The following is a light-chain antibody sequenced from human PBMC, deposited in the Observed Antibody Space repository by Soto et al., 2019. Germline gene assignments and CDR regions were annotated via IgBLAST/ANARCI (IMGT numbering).Light chain of an antibody. CDR3: KQYGSSPIT. CDR2: GSS. CDR1: QSVSGDY. Sequence: EIVWTQSPGTLSLSPGEVAILSVSAGQSVSGDYLDWYQSKPGQAPRLLIYGSSSRATGIPDRFSGSGSGTDFTLTISRLEPEDFAVYYCKQYGSSPITFGQGTRLEIK. V-gene: IGKV3-20*01. J-gene: IGKJ5*01.